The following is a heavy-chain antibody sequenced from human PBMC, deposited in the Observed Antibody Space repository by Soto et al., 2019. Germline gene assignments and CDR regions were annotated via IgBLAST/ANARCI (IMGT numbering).Heavy chain of an antibody. V-gene: IGHV4-4*02. CDR2: IYHSGST. Sequence: SETLSLTCAVSCGSISSSNWWSWVRQPPGKGLEWIGEIYHSGSTNYNPSLKSRVTISVDKSKNQFSLKLSSVTAADTAVYYCARVGESLSRGNYYYGMDVWGQGTTVTVSS. CDR3: ARVGESLSRGNYYYGMDV. D-gene: IGHD3-3*01. J-gene: IGHJ6*02. CDR1: CGSISSSNW.